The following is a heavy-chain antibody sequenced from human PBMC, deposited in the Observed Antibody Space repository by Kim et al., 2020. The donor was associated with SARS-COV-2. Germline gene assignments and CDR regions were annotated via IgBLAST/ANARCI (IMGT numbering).Heavy chain of an antibody. V-gene: IGHV4-31*03. J-gene: IGHJ2*01. Sequence: SETLSLTCTVSGGSISSGGYYWSWIRQHPGKGLEWIGYIYYSGSTYYNPSLKSRVTISVDTSKNQFSLKLSSVTAADTAVYYCARGPTRITMIVVVTHWYIDLWGRGTLVTVSS. CDR2: IYYSGST. D-gene: IGHD3-22*01. CDR1: GGSISSGGYY. CDR3: ARGPTRITMIVVVTHWYIDL.